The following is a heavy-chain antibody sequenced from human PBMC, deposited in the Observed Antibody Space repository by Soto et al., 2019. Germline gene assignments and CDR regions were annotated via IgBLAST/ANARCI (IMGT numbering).Heavy chain of an antibody. J-gene: IGHJ4*02. Sequence: EVQLLESGGSLVQPGGSLRLSCAASGFSFSPYAMSWVRQAPGKGLEWVSSISGSGNKTYYADSVKGRFTISRDNSKDTLFLQMNGLSADDTALYYCARGVRLHFDNWGQGTLVTVSS. V-gene: IGHV3-23*01. CDR3: ARGVRLHFDN. CDR1: GFSFSPYA. CDR2: ISGSGNKT.